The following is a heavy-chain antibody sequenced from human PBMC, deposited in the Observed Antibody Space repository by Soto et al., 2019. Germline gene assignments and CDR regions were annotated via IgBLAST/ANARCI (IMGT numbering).Heavy chain of an antibody. CDR3: ARDPRSSGWSLYYYGMDV. V-gene: IGHV6-1*01. D-gene: IGHD6-19*01. CDR1: GDSVSSNSAA. Sequence: PSQTLSLTCAISGDSVSSNSAAWNWIRQSPSRGLEWLGRTYYRSKWYNDYAVSVKSRITINPDTSKNQFSLQLNSVTPEGTAVYYCARDPRSSGWSLYYYGMDVWGQGTTVTVSS. CDR2: TYYRSKWYN. J-gene: IGHJ6*02.